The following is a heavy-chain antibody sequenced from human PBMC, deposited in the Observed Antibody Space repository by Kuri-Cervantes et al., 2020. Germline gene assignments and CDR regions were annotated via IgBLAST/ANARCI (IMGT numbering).Heavy chain of an antibody. J-gene: IGHJ6*02. CDR2: INPNSGGT. V-gene: IGHV1-2*04. CDR3: ARGGLVRGVMWYYYYGMDV. CDR1: GYTFTGYY. D-gene: IGHD3-10*01. Sequence: ASVKVSCKASGYTFTGYYMHWVRQAPGQGLEWMGWINPNSGGTNYAQKFQGWVTMTRDTSISTAYMELSRLRSDDTAVYYCARGGLVRGVMWYYYYGMDVWGQGTTVTVSS.